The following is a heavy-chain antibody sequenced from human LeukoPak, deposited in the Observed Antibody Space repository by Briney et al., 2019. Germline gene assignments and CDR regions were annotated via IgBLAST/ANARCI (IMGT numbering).Heavy chain of an antibody. J-gene: IGHJ6*02. V-gene: IGHV3-48*02. CDR3: PRDQCMDV. CDR2: ISSGSSTI. CDR1: GFTFSSYS. Sequence: PGGSLRLSCAASGFTFSSYSMNWVRQAPGKGLEWISYISSGSSTIYYADSVKGRFTISRDNAKNSLFLQMNSLRDENTAVYFCPRDQCMDVWGQGTTVTVSS.